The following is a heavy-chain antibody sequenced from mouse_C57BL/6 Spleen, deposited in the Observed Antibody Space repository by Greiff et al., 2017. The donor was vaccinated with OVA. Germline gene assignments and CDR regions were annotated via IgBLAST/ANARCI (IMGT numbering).Heavy chain of an antibody. CDR1: GYTFTSYW. Sequence: VQLQQPGAELVRPGSSVKLSCKASGYTFTSYWMHWVKQRPIQGLEWIGNIDPSDSETHYNQKFKDKATLTVDKSSSTAYMQLSSLTSEDSAVYYCARALAYGSSDGYFDVWGTGTTVTVSS. J-gene: IGHJ1*03. CDR3: ARALAYGSSDGYFDV. V-gene: IGHV1-52*01. CDR2: IDPSDSET. D-gene: IGHD1-1*01.